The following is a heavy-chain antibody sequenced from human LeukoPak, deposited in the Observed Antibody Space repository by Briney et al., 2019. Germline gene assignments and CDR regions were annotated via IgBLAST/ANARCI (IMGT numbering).Heavy chain of an antibody. CDR2: ISGSGGRT. V-gene: IGHV3-23*01. J-gene: IGHJ5*02. D-gene: IGHD3-22*01. Sequence: AGSLTLSCAASAFTFSSYAMSWDSQAPGKGLERVSAISGSGGRTYYEDSVKGRFTISRDNSKNTLYLQMNSLRAEDTAVYYCAKAFDYDSPYPFDPWGQGTLVTVSS. CDR3: AKAFDYDSPYPFDP. CDR1: AFTFSSYA.